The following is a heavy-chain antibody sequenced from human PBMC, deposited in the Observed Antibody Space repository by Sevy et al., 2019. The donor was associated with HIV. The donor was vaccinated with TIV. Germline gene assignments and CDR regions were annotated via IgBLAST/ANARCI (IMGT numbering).Heavy chain of an antibody. Sequence: ASVKVSCKASGYTFTSYDINWVRQATGQGLEWMGWMNPNSGNRGYAQKFQGRVTITRNTSISTAYMELSSLRSEDTAVYYCAREKGGSEVPSYYYYHGMDVWGQGTTVTVSS. CDR3: AREKGGSEVPSYYYYHGMDV. CDR2: MNPNSGNR. J-gene: IGHJ6*01. CDR1: GYTFTSYD. D-gene: IGHD1-26*01. V-gene: IGHV1-8*03.